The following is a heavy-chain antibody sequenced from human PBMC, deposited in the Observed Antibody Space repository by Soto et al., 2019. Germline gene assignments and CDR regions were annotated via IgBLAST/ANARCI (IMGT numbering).Heavy chain of an antibody. Sequence: SLTCTVSGGSISSYYRSWIRQPPGKGLEWIGYIYYSGSTYYNPSLKSRVTISVDTSKNQFSLKLSSVTAADTAVYYCARGTTILGGYYYGMDVWGQGTTVTSP. J-gene: IGHJ6*02. D-gene: IGHD3-3*01. CDR1: GGSISSYY. CDR3: ARGTTILGGYYYGMDV. CDR2: IYYSGST. V-gene: IGHV4-59*06.